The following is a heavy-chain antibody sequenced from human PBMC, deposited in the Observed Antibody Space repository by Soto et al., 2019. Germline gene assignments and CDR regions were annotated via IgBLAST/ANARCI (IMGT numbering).Heavy chain of an antibody. Sequence: PGGSLRLSCAASGFTFSSYAMHWVRQAPGKGLEWVAVISYDGSNKYCADSVKGRFTISRDNSKNTLYLQMNSLRVEDTAVYYCARARGKWELREYYYGMDVWGQGTTVTVSS. CDR3: ARARGKWELREYYYGMDV. CDR1: GFTFSSYA. V-gene: IGHV3-30-3*01. J-gene: IGHJ6*02. D-gene: IGHD1-26*01. CDR2: ISYDGSNK.